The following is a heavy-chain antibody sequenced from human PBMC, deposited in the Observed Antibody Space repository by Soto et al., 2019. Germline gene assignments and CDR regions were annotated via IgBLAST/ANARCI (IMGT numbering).Heavy chain of an antibody. J-gene: IGHJ4*02. V-gene: IGHV3-23*01. D-gene: IGHD3-3*01. CDR2: ISGSGGTT. CDR3: AKTPYDFWSSGQYLFDH. CDR1: GFTFGSHA. Sequence: GGSLRLSCTVSGFTFGSHAMSWVRQAPGKGLECVSGISGSGGTTFYADSVKGRFTISRDNSKKTLYLQMNSLRAEDAAVYYCAKTPYDFWSSGQYLFDHWGQGTLVTVSS.